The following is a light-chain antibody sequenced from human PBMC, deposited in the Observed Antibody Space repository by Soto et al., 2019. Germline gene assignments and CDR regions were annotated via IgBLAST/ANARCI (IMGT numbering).Light chain of an antibody. CDR2: DAS. V-gene: IGKV3-15*01. J-gene: IGKJ5*01. Sequence: EIVMTQSPATLSVSPGERATLSCRASQSVSSRLAWYQQKRGQAPRLLIYDASTRATGIPARFSGSGSGTEFNLTISSLQSEDFAVYYCQQYYDWPITFGQGTRLEIK. CDR1: QSVSSR. CDR3: QQYYDWPIT.